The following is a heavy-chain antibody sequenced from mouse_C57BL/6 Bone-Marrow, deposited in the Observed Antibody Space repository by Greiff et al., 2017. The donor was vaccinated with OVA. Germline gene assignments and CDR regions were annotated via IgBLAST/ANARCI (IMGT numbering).Heavy chain of an antibody. Sequence: QVQLQQSGAELVRPGASVTLSCKASGYTFTDYEMHWVKQTPVHGLEWIGAIDPETGGTAYNQKFKGKAILTADKSSSTAYMELRSLTSEDSAVYYCPRNHYYGSSWNWYFDVWGTGTTVTVSS. V-gene: IGHV1-15*01. CDR3: PRNHYYGSSWNWYFDV. CDR2: IDPETGGT. D-gene: IGHD1-1*01. J-gene: IGHJ1*03. CDR1: GYTFTDYE.